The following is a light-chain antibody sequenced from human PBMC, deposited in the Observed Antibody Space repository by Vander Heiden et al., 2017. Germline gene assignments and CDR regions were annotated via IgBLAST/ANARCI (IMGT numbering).Light chain of an antibody. Sequence: DIAKTQSPLSLPVTPGEPASISCRSSQSLRHSNGYNYLDWYLQKPGQSPPLLIYLGSNRASGVPDRFSGSGAGTDFTLKISRVEAEDVGVYYCMQALQTPSYTFGQGTKLDIK. CDR2: LGS. V-gene: IGKV2-28*01. CDR1: QSLRHSNGYNY. J-gene: IGKJ2*01. CDR3: MQALQTPSYT.